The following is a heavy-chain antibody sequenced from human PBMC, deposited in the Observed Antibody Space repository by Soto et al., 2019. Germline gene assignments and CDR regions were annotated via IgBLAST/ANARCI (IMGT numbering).Heavy chain of an antibody. CDR3: ARGSGSVLDY. CDR2: INQDGSGK. Sequence: EVQLVESGGGLVQPGGSLRLSCAVSGFTFSSYWMSWVRQAPGKGLEWVANINQDGSGKYYVDSVKGRFTTSRDNAKNSVYLQMNSLRAEDTAVYYCARGSGSVLDYWGQGTLVTVSS. D-gene: IGHD3-10*01. CDR1: GFTFSSYW. V-gene: IGHV3-7*04. J-gene: IGHJ4*02.